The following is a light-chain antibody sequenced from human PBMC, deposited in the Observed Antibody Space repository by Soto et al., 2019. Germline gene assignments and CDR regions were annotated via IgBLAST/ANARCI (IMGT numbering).Light chain of an antibody. Sequence: QSVLTQSPSASASLGASVKVTCTLSSEHRSYAIAWHQQQPEKGPRYLVKVNGDGSHSKGDGIPDRFSGSSSGAERYLIISSLQSEDEADYYCQTWGSGSVVFGGGTQLTVL. V-gene: IGLV4-69*01. CDR3: QTWGSGSVV. CDR2: VNGDGSH. J-gene: IGLJ2*01. CDR1: SEHRSYA.